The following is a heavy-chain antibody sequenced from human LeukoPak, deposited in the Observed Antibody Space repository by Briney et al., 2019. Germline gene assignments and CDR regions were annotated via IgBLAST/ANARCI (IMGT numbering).Heavy chain of an antibody. CDR3: ARIEVSGHGFDY. J-gene: IGHJ4*02. CDR2: MRSKAYGGAT. V-gene: IGHV3-49*04. D-gene: IGHD3-10*01. CDR1: GFTFGDYA. Sequence: GGSLRLSCTTSGFTFGDYAVTWVRQAPGKGLEWVCFMRSKAYGGATEYAASVKGRFTISRDDFKSIAHLQMNSLRTEDTAMYYCARIEVSGHGFDYWGQGALVTVSP.